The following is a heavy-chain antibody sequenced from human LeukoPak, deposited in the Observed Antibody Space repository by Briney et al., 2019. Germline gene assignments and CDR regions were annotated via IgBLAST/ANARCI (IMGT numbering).Heavy chain of an antibody. CDR2: IRYDGSNK. Sequence: GGSLRLSCAASGFTFSSQGMHWVRQALGKGLEWVAFIRYDGSNKYYADSVKGRFIISRDNSKNTLYLQMNSLGAEDTAVYYCAKDRNWNDVTYFQHWGQGTLVTVSS. D-gene: IGHD1-1*01. V-gene: IGHV3-30*02. J-gene: IGHJ1*01. CDR3: AKDRNWNDVTYFQH. CDR1: GFTFSSQG.